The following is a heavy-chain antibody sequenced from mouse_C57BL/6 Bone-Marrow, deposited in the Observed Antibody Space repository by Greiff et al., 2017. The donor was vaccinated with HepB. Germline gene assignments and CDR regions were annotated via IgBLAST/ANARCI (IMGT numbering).Heavy chain of an antibody. CDR1: GFTFSSYG. CDR3: ARHYYGSSYGY. D-gene: IGHD1-1*01. J-gene: IGHJ2*01. V-gene: IGHV5-6*02. Sequence: EVMLVESGGDLVKPGGSLKLSCAASGFTFSSYGMSWVRQTPDKRLEWVATISSGGSYTYYPDSVKGRFTISRDNAKNTLYLQMSSLKSEDTAMYYCARHYYGSSYGYWGQGTTLTVSS. CDR2: ISSGGSYT.